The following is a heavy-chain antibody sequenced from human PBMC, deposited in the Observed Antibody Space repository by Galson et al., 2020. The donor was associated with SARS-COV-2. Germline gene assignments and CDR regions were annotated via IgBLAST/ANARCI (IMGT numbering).Heavy chain of an antibody. CDR3: ARDESGAWRAESFDI. J-gene: IGHJ3*02. CDR2: ISAYNGYT. D-gene: IGHD1-26*01. V-gene: IGHV1-18*04. Sequence: ASVKVSCKAFGYTFTNYGISWVRQAPGQGLEWMGWISAYNGYTNYAQKFQGRVTMTTDTSTSTGYMELRSLRSDDTAVYYCARDESGAWRAESFDIWGQGTMVTVSS. CDR1: GYTFTNYG.